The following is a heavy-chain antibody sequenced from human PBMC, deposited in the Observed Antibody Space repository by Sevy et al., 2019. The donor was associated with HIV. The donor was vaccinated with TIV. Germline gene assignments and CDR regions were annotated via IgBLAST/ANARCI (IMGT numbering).Heavy chain of an antibody. CDR1: GFTFSSYA. CDR3: AREGSCSGGSCYTAAFRNFDY. V-gene: IGHV3-30-3*01. Sequence: GGSLRLSCAASGFTFSSYAMHWVRQAPGKGLEWVAVISYDGSNKYYADSVKGRFTISSDSSSNTLFRQLNSLRPDDTAVSYCAREGSCSGGSCYTAAFRNFDYWGQGTLVTVSS. J-gene: IGHJ4*02. CDR2: ISYDGSNK. D-gene: IGHD2-15*01.